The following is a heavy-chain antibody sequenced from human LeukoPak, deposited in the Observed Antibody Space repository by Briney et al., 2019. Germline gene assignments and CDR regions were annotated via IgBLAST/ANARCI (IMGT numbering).Heavy chain of an antibody. CDR2: ISWNSGSI. J-gene: IGHJ4*02. Sequence: GRSLRLSCAASGFTFDDYAMHLVRQAPGKGLEWVSGISWNSGSIGYADSVQGRFTISRDNAKNSLYLQMNSLRAEDTALYYCAKDGTLGATNTHFDYWGQGTLVTVSS. D-gene: IGHD1-26*01. CDR3: AKDGTLGATNTHFDY. CDR1: GFTFDDYA. V-gene: IGHV3-9*01.